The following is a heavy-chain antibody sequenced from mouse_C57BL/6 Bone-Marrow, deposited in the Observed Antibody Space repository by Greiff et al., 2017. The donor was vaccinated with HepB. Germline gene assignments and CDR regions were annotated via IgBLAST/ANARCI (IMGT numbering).Heavy chain of an antibody. Sequence: EVHLVESGPGMVKPSQSLSLTCTVTGYSITSGYDWHWIRPFPGNKLEWMGYISYSGSTNYNPSLKSRISITHDTYKNHFFLKLNSVTTEDTASYDCARDRGGYYDWYFDVWGTGTTVTVSS. CDR3: ARDRGGYYDWYFDV. CDR1: GYSITSGYD. J-gene: IGHJ1*03. CDR2: ISYSGST. D-gene: IGHD2-3*01. V-gene: IGHV3-1*01.